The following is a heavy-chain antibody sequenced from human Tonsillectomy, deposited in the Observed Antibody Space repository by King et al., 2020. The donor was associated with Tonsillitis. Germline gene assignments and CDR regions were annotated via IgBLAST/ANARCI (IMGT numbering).Heavy chain of an antibody. V-gene: IGHV4-39*01. J-gene: IGHJ4*02. CDR2: IYYTGST. CDR3: ASHTAAYYYGVDY. Sequence: QLQESGPGLVKPSETLSLTCTVSGGSISSSSYYWGWIRQPPGKGLEWIGSIYYTGSTYYNPSLQSRVTMSVDSSKNQFSLKLNSVTTADTAVYYCASHTAAYYYGVDYWGQGTLVTVSS. D-gene: IGHD3-10*01. CDR1: GGSISSSSYY.